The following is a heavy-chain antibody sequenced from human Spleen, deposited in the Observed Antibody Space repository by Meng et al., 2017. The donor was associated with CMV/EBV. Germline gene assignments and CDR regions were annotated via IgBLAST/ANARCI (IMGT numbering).Heavy chain of an antibody. J-gene: IGHJ6*02. CDR1: GFTVSSNY. Sequence: GESLKISCAASGFTVSSNYMSWVRRAPGKGLEWVSVIYSGGSTYYADSVKGRFTISRDNSKNTLYLQMNSLRAEDTAVYYCARDFYCSSTSCYWGDYYGMDVWGQGTTVTVSS. D-gene: IGHD2-2*01. CDR2: IYSGGST. V-gene: IGHV3-53*01. CDR3: ARDFYCSSTSCYWGDYYGMDV.